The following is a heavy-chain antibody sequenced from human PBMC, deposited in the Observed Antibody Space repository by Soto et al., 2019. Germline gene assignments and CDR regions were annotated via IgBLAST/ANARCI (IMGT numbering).Heavy chain of an antibody. CDR3: AKRGGGGLLDP. Sequence: GGSLRLSCAASGFTFDDYAMHWVRQAPGKGLEWVSGINWNSGSIGYADSVKGRFTISRDNAKNSLYLQMNSLRAEDTALYYCAKRGGGGLLDPWGQGTLVTVSS. CDR1: GFTFDDYA. V-gene: IGHV3-9*01. J-gene: IGHJ5*02. CDR2: INWNSGSI. D-gene: IGHD3-10*01.